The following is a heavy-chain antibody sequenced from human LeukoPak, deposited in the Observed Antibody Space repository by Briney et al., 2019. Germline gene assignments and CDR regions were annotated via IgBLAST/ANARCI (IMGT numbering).Heavy chain of an antibody. CDR1: GFAFDVFA. CDR2: IRRRAYGGAA. V-gene: IGHV3-49*04. Sequence: GGSLRLSCTPSGFAFDVFAMSWVRQPAGKGLEWVGFIRRRAYGGAAEYAASVKGRFIISRDDSKGIAYLQMNSLKTEDTAVYYCSRNGLVDFDYWGQGSRVIVSP. CDR3: SRNGLVDFDY. J-gene: IGHJ4*02.